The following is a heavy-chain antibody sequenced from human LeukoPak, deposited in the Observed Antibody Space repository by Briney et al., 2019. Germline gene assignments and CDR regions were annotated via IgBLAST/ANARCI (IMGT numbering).Heavy chain of an antibody. CDR2: INPSGGST. Sequence: ASVKVSCKASGYTFTSYYMHWVRQAPGQGLEWMGIINPSGGSTSYAQKFQGRVTMTRDTSTSTVYMELSSLRSEDTAVYYCARRSIAAAGATTDAFDIWGRGTMVTVSS. D-gene: IGHD6-13*01. J-gene: IGHJ3*02. CDR1: GYTFTSYY. V-gene: IGHV1-46*01. CDR3: ARRSIAAAGATTDAFDI.